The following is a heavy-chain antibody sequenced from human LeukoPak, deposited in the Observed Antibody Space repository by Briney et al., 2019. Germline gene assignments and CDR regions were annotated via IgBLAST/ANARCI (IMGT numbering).Heavy chain of an antibody. CDR2: IYYSGCT. V-gene: IGHV4-59*11. D-gene: IGHD5-12*01. CDR1: VGSLICHF. CDR3: ARDAYSGYDRAIPYMDV. J-gene: IGHJ6*03. Sequence: SWTLPLTCTCSVGSLICHFWRWIGQPPGRGLAGVGYIYYSGCTNYNPSLKSRVTIAVDTSKIQFSLKLSSVPAADTAVYYCARDAYSGYDRAIPYMDVWGKGTTVTVSS.